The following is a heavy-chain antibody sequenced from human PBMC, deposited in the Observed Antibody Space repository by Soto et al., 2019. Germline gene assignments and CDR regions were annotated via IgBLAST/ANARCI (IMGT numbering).Heavy chain of an antibody. CDR3: AKAMDIVVVVAPNTWFDP. J-gene: IGHJ5*02. V-gene: IGHV3-23*01. Sequence: PGGSLRLSCAASGFTFSSYAMSWVRQAPGKGLEWVSAISGSGGSTYYADSVKGRFTISRDNSKNTLYLQMNSLRAEDTAVYYCAKAMDIVVVVAPNTWFDPWGQGTLVTVSS. CDR1: GFTFSSYA. CDR2: ISGSGGST. D-gene: IGHD2-15*01.